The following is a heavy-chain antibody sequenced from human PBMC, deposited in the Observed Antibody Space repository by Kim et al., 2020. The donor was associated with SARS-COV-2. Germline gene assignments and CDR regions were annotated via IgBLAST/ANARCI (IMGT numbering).Heavy chain of an antibody. V-gene: IGHV4-4*09. D-gene: IGHD3-22*01. Sequence: NYNPSLKSRVTISVDTSKNQFSLKLSSVTAADTAVYYCASTDSSGYYVDYWGQGTLVTVSS. J-gene: IGHJ4*02. CDR3: ASTDSSGYYVDY.